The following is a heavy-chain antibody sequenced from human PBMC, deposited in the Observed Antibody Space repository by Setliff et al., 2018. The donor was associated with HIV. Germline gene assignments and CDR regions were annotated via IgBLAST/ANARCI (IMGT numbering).Heavy chain of an antibody. J-gene: IGHJ4*02. CDR2: TKYDGSEK. CDR3: ARCAAGPYCRNSFDF. V-gene: IGHV3-7*03. Sequence: GGSLRLSCVAPGLTFNRYWMSWVRQVPGKGLEWVSNTKYDGSEKYYVDSVKGRSTISRDNAGNSLDLELNYLNDEDTAVYYCARCAAGPYCRNSFDFWGRGTLVTVSS. D-gene: IGHD1-26*01. CDR1: GLTFNRYW.